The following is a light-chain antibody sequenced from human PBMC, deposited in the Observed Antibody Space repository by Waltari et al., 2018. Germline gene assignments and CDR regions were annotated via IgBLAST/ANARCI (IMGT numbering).Light chain of an antibody. CDR3: CSYAGTPRVV. CDR1: NNDIGSYNP. J-gene: IGLJ2*01. Sequence: QSALTQPASVSGSPGQSITIPCTGTNNDIGSYNPVSWDQQHPGKAPKVIIFEVNKRPSGVSNRFSGSKSGNTASLTVSGLHPEDEADYYCCSYAGTPRVVFGGGTKLTVL. CDR2: EVN. V-gene: IGLV2-23*02.